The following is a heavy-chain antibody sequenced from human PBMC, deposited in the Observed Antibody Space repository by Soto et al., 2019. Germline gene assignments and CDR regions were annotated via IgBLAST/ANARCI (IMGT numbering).Heavy chain of an antibody. CDR1: GFTFNSNW. Sequence: EVHLVESGGGLVQPGGSLRLSCAASGFTFNSNWMSWVRQAPGKGLEWVANIKQDGSERDYVDSVKGRFTISRDNTKNSLYLQMNSLRVEDTAVYYCARRVFCALYWGPGTLVTVSS. CDR2: IKQDGSER. J-gene: IGHJ4*02. CDR3: ARRVFCALY. D-gene: IGHD2-8*01. V-gene: IGHV3-7*01.